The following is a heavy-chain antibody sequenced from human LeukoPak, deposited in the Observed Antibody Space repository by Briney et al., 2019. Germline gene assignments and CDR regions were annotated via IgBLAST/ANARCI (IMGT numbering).Heavy chain of an antibody. D-gene: IGHD3-22*01. CDR3: AKDKYYYASSGYYDY. J-gene: IGHJ4*02. V-gene: IGHV3-33*06. CDR1: GFTFSSYG. CDR2: IWYDGSNK. Sequence: QSGGSLRLSCAASGFTFSSYGMHWVRQAPGKGLEWVAVIWYDGSNKYYADSVKGRFTISRDNSKNTLYLQMNSLRAEDTAVYYCAKDKYYYASSGYYDYWGQGTLVTVSS.